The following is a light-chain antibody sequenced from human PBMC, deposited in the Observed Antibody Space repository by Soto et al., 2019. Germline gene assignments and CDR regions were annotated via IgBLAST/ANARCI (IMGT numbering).Light chain of an antibody. CDR1: QGINNY. J-gene: IGKJ5*01. Sequence: DIQMTQSPSAMCAAVGDTVTITCRASQGINNYLAWFQQKPGKVPKRLIYTASNLQSGVPSTFSGSGSGTEFTLTISSLQPEDFATYYCLQHKSYPITFGQGTRLEIK. CDR3: LQHKSYPIT. V-gene: IGKV1-17*03. CDR2: TAS.